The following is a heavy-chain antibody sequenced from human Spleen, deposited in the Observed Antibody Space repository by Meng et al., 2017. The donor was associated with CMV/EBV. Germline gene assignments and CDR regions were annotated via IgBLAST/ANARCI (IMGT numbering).Heavy chain of an antibody. V-gene: IGHV3-23*01. CDR2: VTGSGGST. Sequence: GESLKISCAASGFTFSNYAMSWVRQAPGKGLEWVSAVTGSGGSTYYADSVKGRFTISRDNAKHTLYLQMNSLRAEDTAVYYCARYAVAGKYYYFDYWGQGTLVTVSS. CDR3: ARYAVAGKYYYFDY. CDR1: GFTFSNYA. D-gene: IGHD6-19*01. J-gene: IGHJ4*02.